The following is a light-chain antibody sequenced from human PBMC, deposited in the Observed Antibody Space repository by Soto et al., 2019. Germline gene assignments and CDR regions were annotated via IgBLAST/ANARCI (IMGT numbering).Light chain of an antibody. CDR3: QQYYRTPWT. CDR2: GAS. CDR1: QSVSSN. J-gene: IGKJ1*01. V-gene: IGKV3-15*01. Sequence: EIMMTQSPATLSVSPGERATLSCWASQSVSSNLAWYQQRPGQAPRLLIYGASTRAAGIPARFSGSGSGTDFTLTISGLQSEDVAVYYCQQYYRTPWTFGQGTKVEIK.